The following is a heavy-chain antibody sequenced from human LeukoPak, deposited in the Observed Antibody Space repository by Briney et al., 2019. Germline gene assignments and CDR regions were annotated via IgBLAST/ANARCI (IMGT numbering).Heavy chain of an antibody. CDR3: ARRAGAYSHPYDY. CDR2: ISPGGGPT. J-gene: IGHJ4*02. Sequence: GGSLRLSCAGSGLPFSSHGMNWVRQAPGKGLEWVSGISPGGGPTYYADSVRGRFSISRDDLKNTLYLQMTNLRAEDTAVYYCARRAGAYSHPYDYWGQGTLVTVSS. D-gene: IGHD4/OR15-4a*01. V-gene: IGHV3-23*01. CDR1: GLPFSSHG.